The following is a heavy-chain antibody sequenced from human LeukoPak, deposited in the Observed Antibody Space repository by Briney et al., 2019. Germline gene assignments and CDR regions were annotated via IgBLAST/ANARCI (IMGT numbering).Heavy chain of an antibody. Sequence: SVKVSCKASGGTFSSYAISWVRQAPGQGLEWMGRIIPIFGTANYAQKFQGRVTITTDESTSTAYMELSSLRSEDTAVYYCARGRNDYGGKVLYYWGQGTLVTVFS. V-gene: IGHV1-69*05. J-gene: IGHJ4*02. CDR3: ARGRNDYGGKVLYY. CDR2: IIPIFGTA. D-gene: IGHD4-23*01. CDR1: GGTFSSYA.